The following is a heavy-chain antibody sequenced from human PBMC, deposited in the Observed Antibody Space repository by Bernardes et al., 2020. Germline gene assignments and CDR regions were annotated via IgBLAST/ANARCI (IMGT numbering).Heavy chain of an antibody. Sequence: GGSLRLSCAASGFTFSSYRMHWVRQAPGKGLVWVSRISSDSRYIYYADSVKGRFTISRDNAKNSMYLQMNSLRAEDTAVYYCARPNENSRSWLYALDIWGKGTMVTSSS. CDR2: ISSDSRYI. D-gene: IGHD6-13*01. CDR3: ARPNENSRSWLYALDI. J-gene: IGHJ3*02. V-gene: IGHV3-21*01. CDR1: GFTFSSYR.